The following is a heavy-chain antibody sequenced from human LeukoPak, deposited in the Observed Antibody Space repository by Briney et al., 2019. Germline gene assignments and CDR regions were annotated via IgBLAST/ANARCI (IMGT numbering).Heavy chain of an antibody. CDR1: GGSISSSSYY. J-gene: IGHJ4*02. CDR3: ASLRVTNRSTGYCSGGSCYSDY. V-gene: IGHV4-39*07. CDR2: INHSGST. D-gene: IGHD2-15*01. Sequence: PSETLSLTCTVSGGSISSSSYYWSWIRQPPGKGLEWIGEINHSGSTNYNPSLKSRVTISVDTSKNQFSLKLSSVTAADTAVYYCASLRVTNRSTGYCSGGSCYSDYWGQGTLVTVSS.